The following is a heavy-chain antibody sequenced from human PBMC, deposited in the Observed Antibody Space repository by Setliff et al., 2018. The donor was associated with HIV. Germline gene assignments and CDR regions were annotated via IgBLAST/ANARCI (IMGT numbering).Heavy chain of an antibody. Sequence: GGYLRLSCSASGFMFGDYTMSWLRQAPGKGLEWVGFIRSKAYGGTTEYAASVKGRFTISRDDSKSIAYLQMNSLKTEDTAVYYCTRAPSLRYYFDQWGQGTLVTVSS. V-gene: IGHV3-49*03. CDR2: IRSKAYGGTT. CDR1: GFMFGDYT. D-gene: IGHD4-17*01. J-gene: IGHJ4*02. CDR3: TRAPSLRYYFDQ.